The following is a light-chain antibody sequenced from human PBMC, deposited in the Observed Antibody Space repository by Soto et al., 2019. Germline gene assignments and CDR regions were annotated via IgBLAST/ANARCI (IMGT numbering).Light chain of an antibody. V-gene: IGLV2-14*01. CDR1: SSDVGGYNY. CDR2: DVS. J-gene: IGLJ1*01. CDR3: SSYTTSNTRQVV. Sequence: LTRPASGTGVAGGSITISSNGTSSDVGGYNYVSWYQQHPGKAPKFMIYDVSNRPSGVSNRFSGSKSGNTASLTISGLQAEDEADYYCSSYTTSNTRQVVFGTGTKSPS.